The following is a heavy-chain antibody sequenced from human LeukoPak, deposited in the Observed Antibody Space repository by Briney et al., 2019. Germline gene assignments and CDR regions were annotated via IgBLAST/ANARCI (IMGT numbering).Heavy chain of an antibody. CDR3: AKIGAQWLVLGYYFDY. J-gene: IGHJ4*02. V-gene: IGHV3-23*01. CDR1: GFTFSTYA. Sequence: GGSLRLSCAASGFTFSTYAVNLVRQAPGKGLEWVSAITGSGGATYYADSVKGRFTISRDNSKNTLYLQMSSLRAEDTAVYYCAKIGAQWLVLGYYFDYWGQGTLVTVSS. CDR2: ITGSGGAT. D-gene: IGHD6-19*01.